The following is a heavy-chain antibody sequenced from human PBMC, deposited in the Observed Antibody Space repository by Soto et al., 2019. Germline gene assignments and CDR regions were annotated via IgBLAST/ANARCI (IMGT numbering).Heavy chain of an antibody. CDR1: GGTFSSYA. CDR3: ARAVSVGAIVDYYYGMDV. D-gene: IGHD1-26*01. CDR2: IIPIFGTA. V-gene: IGHV1-69*06. Sequence: SVKVSCKASGGTFSSYAISWLRQSPGQGLEWMGGIIPIFGTANYAQKFQGRVTITADKSTSTAYMELSSLRSEDTAVYYCARAVSVGAIVDYYYGMDVWGQGTTVTVSS. J-gene: IGHJ6*02.